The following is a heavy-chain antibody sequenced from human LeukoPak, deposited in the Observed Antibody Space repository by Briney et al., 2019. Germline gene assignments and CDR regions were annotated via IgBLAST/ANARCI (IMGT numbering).Heavy chain of an antibody. D-gene: IGHD2-15*01. Sequence: TGESLKISCKGSGYSFTSYWIGWVCQMPGKGLEWMGIIYPGDSDTRYSPSFQGQVTISADKSISTAYLQWSSLKASDTAMYYCARHPTQDRYCGGASCYDFWGQGTLVTVSS. J-gene: IGHJ4*02. CDR3: ARHPTQDRYCGGASCYDF. CDR1: GYSFTSYW. V-gene: IGHV5-51*01. CDR2: IYPGDSDT.